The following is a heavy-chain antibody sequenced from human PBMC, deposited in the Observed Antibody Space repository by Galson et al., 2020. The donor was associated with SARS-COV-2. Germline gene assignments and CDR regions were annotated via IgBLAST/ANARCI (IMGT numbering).Heavy chain of an antibody. J-gene: IGHJ6*02. CDR2: INTNTGNP. CDR1: GYTFTSYA. Sequence: ASVKVSCKASGYTFTSYAMNWVRQAPGQGLEWMGWINTNTGNPTYAQGFTGRLTFSLDTSVSTAYLQISSLKAEDTAVYYGAKAQGGTMVTYYYDGMDVWGQGTTVTVSS. CDR3: AKAQGGTMVTYYYDGMDV. V-gene: IGHV7-4-1*02. D-gene: IGHD3-10*01.